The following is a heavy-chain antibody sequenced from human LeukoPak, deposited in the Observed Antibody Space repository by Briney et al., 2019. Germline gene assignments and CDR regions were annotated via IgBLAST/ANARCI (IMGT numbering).Heavy chain of an antibody. CDR3: ASFLSTGSGYDSSFDY. J-gene: IGHJ4*02. D-gene: IGHD5-12*01. V-gene: IGHV1-2*02. Sequence: ASVKVSCKASGYTFTGYYMHWVRQAPGQGLEWMGWINPNSGGTNYAQKFQGRVTMTRDMSISTAYMELSRLRSDDTAVYYCASFLSTGSGYDSSFDYWGQGTLVTVSS. CDR1: GYTFTGYY. CDR2: INPNSGGT.